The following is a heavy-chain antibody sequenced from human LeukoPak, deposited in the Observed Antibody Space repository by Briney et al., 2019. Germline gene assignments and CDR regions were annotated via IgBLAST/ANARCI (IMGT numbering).Heavy chain of an antibody. V-gene: IGHV5-51*01. CDR3: ARLVRAAAGTLYYFDY. CDR2: IYPGDSDT. CDR1: GYSFTSYW. Sequence: NHGESLKISCKGSGYSFTSYWIGWVRQMPGKGLEWMGIIYPGDSDTRYSPSFQGQVTISADKSISTAYLQWSSLKASDTAMYYCARLVRAAAGTLYYFDYWGQGTLVTVST. D-gene: IGHD6-13*01. J-gene: IGHJ4*02.